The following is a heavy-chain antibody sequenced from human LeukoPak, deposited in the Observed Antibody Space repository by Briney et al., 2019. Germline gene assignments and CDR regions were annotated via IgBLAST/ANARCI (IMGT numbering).Heavy chain of an antibody. D-gene: IGHD2-2*02. V-gene: IGHV3-23*01. CDR1: GFTFSDYW. J-gene: IGHJ4*02. CDR2: ITSNGGST. Sequence: GGSLRLSCAASGFTFSDYWMSWVRQAPGKGLEWVSTITSNGGSTYYADSVEGRFTISRDNSKNTLYLHMNSVRAEDTAVYYCAKGGCSASCYSTYWAQGTLVTVSS. CDR3: AKGGCSASCYSTY.